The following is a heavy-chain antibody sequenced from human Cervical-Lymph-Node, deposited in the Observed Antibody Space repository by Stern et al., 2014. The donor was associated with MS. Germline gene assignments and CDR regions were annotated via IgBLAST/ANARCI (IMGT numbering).Heavy chain of an antibody. D-gene: IGHD3-10*01. CDR3: ARDLPSAGYGMDV. Sequence: VQLVQSGAEVKKPGSSVKVSCKASGDIFSTYSITWVRQAPGQGLEWMGRIIPMFGIANYAQKFQGRLTITADTSTSTAYMELSSLRSEDTAVFYCARDLPSAGYGMDVWGQGTTVTVSS. CDR1: GDIFSTYS. CDR2: IIPMFGIA. J-gene: IGHJ6*02. V-gene: IGHV1-69*04.